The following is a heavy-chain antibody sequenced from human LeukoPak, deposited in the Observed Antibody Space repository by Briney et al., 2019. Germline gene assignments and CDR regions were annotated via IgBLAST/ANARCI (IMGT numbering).Heavy chain of an antibody. CDR1: GYTFTGYY. CDR2: INPNSGGT. CDR3: AREWDIVVVVAATGGVNWFDP. Sequence: ASVKVSCKASGYTFTGYYMHWVRQAPGQGLERMGWINPNSGGTNYAQKFQGRVTMTRDTSISTAYMELSRLRSDDTAVYYCAREWDIVVVVAATGGVNWFDPWGQGTLVTVSS. D-gene: IGHD2-15*01. J-gene: IGHJ5*02. V-gene: IGHV1-2*02.